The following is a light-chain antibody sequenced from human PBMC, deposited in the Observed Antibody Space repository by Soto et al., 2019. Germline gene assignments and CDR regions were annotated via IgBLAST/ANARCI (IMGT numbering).Light chain of an antibody. J-gene: IGLJ1*01. V-gene: IGLV2-23*01. CDR3: CSYAGSRYYV. CDR1: SSDVGSYNL. Sequence: LTQPASVSGSLGQSITISCTGTSSDVGSYNLVSWYQQHPGKAPKLMIYEGSKRPSGVSNRFSGSKSGNTASLTISGLQAEDEADYYCCSYAGSRYYVFGTGTKVTVL. CDR2: EGS.